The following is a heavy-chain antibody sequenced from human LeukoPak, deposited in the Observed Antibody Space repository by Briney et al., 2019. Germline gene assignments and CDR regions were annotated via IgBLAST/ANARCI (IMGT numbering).Heavy chain of an antibody. CDR1: GGTFSSYA. J-gene: IGHJ4*02. Sequence: ASVKVSCKASGGTFSSYAISWVRQAPGQGLEWMGWINPNSGGTNYAQKLQGRVTMTTDTSTSKAYMELRSLRSDDTAVYYCAVQYYYDSSGYYHLGYWGQGTLVTVSS. D-gene: IGHD3-22*01. CDR2: INPNSGGT. V-gene: IGHV1-18*01. CDR3: AVQYYYDSSGYYHLGY.